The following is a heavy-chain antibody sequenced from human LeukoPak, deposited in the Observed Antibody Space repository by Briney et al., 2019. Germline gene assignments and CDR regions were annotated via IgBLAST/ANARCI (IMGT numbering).Heavy chain of an antibody. Sequence: GRSLRLSCAASGFTFSSYAMHWVRQAPGKGLEWVAVISYDGSNKYYADSVKGRFTISRDNSKNTLYLQMNSLRAEDTAVYYCAGDPVGFWSGYPIDVPSYYFDYWGQGTLVTVSS. CDR2: ISYDGSNK. CDR1: GFTFSSYA. J-gene: IGHJ4*02. CDR3: AGDPVGFWSGYPIDVPSYYFDY. D-gene: IGHD3-3*01. V-gene: IGHV3-30-3*01.